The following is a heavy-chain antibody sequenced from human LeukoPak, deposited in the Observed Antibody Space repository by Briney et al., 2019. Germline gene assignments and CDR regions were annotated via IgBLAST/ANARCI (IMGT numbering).Heavy chain of an antibody. CDR3: TRQQLVFDY. V-gene: IGHV3-15*01. D-gene: IGHD6-13*01. Sequence: GRSLRLSCAASGFTFSSYGMHWVRQAPGKGLEWVGQIKSKTDGGTTDYAAPVKGRFTISRDDLKNTLYLQMNSLKTEDTAVYYCTRQQLVFDYWGQGTLVTVSS. CDR2: IKSKTDGGTT. J-gene: IGHJ4*02. CDR1: GFTFSSYG.